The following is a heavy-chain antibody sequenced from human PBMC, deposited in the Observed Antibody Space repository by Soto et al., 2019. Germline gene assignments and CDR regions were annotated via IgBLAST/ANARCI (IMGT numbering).Heavy chain of an antibody. V-gene: IGHV1-46*01. CDR1: GYTFTSYY. CDR3: ARDLIYGEYVPSPRFDP. Sequence: ASVKVSCKASGYTFTSYYMHWVRQAPGQGLEWMAIINPSGGSTSYAQKFQGRVTMTRDTSTSTVYMELSSLRSEDTAVSYCARDLIYGEYVPSPRFDPWGQGTLVTVSS. CDR2: INPSGGST. D-gene: IGHD4-17*01. J-gene: IGHJ5*02.